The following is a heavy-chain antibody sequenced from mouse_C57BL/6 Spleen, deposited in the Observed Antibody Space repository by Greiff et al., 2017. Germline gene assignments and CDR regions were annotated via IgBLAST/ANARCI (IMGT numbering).Heavy chain of an antibody. CDR1: GYSITSGYY. CDR3: ARGDGNSFDD. V-gene: IGHV3-6*01. J-gene: IGHJ2*01. D-gene: IGHD2-3*01. Sequence: EVKLQESGPGLVKPSQSLSLTCSVTGYSITSGYYWNWIRQFPGNKLEWMGYISYDGSNNYNPSLKNRISITRDTSKNQFFLKLNSVTTEDTATYYCARGDGNSFDDWGQGTTLTVSS. CDR2: ISYDGSN.